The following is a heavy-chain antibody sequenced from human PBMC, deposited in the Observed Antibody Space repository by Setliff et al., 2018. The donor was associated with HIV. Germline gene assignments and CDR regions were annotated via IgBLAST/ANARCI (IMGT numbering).Heavy chain of an antibody. CDR2: VNRGRRT. Sequence: SETLSLTCALYGRSFSDYYWSWIRQPPGMGLEWIGEVNRGRRTNYNSSLKSRVTISIDTSRNQFSRTVSSVTAADTAVYYCAREIPYSYGGRGHPLWGQGTLVTVSS. J-gene: IGHJ4*02. V-gene: IGHV4-34*01. CDR3: AREIPYSYGGRGHPL. CDR1: GRSFSDYY. D-gene: IGHD3-22*01.